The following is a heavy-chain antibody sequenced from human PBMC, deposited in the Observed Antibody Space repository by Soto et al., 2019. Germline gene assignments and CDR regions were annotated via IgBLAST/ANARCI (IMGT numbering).Heavy chain of an antibody. CDR3: VRDGTKTLRDWFDP. CDR2: IYATGTT. V-gene: IGHV4-4*07. Sequence: SETLSLSCTVSGASISGFYWSWIRKSAGKGLEWIGRIYATGTTDYNPSLKSRVMMSVDTSKKQFSLKLRSVTAADTAVYYCVRDGTKTLRDWFDPWGQGISVTVSS. D-gene: IGHD1-1*01. CDR1: GASISGFY. J-gene: IGHJ5*02.